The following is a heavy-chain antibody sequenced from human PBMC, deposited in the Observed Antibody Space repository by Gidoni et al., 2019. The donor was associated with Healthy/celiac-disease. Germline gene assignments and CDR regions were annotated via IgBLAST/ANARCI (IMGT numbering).Heavy chain of an antibody. V-gene: IGHV3-33*01. J-gene: IGHJ6*02. Sequence: QVQLVESGGGVVQSGRSLRLSCAASGFTFSSYGMHWVRQAPGKGVEWVAVIWYDGSNKDYADSVKGRFTISRDNSKNTLYLQMNSLRAEDTAVYYCARVNVDIVATRWDYYYGMDVWGQGTTVTVSS. CDR3: ARVNVDIVATRWDYYYGMDV. CDR2: IWYDGSNK. D-gene: IGHD5-12*01. CDR1: GFTFSSYG.